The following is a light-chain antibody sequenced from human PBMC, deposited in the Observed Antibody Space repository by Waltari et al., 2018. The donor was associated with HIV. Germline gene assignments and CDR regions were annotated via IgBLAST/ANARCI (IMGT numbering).Light chain of an antibody. CDR1: QSISNS. V-gene: IGKV3-15*01. CDR2: GAS. Sequence: EIVMTQSPATLSVSPGERATLSCRASQSISNSLAWYQQKPGQAPRLLIYGASTRSPGIPARFSGSGSGTEFTLTISSLQSEDFAVYYCQQYNNWPPRTFGQGTKREIK. CDR3: QQYNNWPPRT. J-gene: IGKJ2*01.